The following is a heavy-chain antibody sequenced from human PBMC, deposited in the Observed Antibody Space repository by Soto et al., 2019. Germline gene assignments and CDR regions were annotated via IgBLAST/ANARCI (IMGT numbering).Heavy chain of an antibody. CDR3: ASLFMITFGGVIVMSDFDY. D-gene: IGHD3-16*02. Sequence: SETLSLTCTVSGGSISSSSYYWGWIRQPPGKGLEWIGSIYYSGSTYYNPSLKSRVTISVDTSKNQFSLKLSSVTAADTAVYYCASLFMITFGGVIVMSDFDYWGQGTLVTAPQ. CDR2: IYYSGST. V-gene: IGHV4-39*01. J-gene: IGHJ4*02. CDR1: GGSISSSSYY.